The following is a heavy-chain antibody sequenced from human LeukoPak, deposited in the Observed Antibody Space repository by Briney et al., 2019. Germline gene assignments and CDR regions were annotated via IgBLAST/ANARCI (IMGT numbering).Heavy chain of an antibody. CDR3: AGATYYYDSSAYFSSDY. CDR2: ISGSGGST. Sequence: GGSLRLSCAASGFTVSSNYMSWVRQAPGKGLEWVSAISGSGGSTYYADSVKGRFTISRDNSKNTLYLQMNSLRAEDTAVYYCAGATYYYDSSAYFSSDYWGQGTLVTVSS. J-gene: IGHJ4*02. D-gene: IGHD3-22*01. V-gene: IGHV3-23*01. CDR1: GFTVSSNY.